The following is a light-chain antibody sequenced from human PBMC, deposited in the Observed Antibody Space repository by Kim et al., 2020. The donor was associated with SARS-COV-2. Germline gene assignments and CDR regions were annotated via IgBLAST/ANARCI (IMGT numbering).Light chain of an antibody. Sequence: GQSITNSCTGTSSDVGGYNYVSWYQQHPGKAPKHMIYDVSNRPSGVSNRFSGSKSGNTASLTISGLQAEDEADYYCSSYTSSSTRVFGGGTQLTVL. CDR3: SSYTSSSTRV. CDR1: SSDVGGYNY. V-gene: IGLV2-14*03. CDR2: DVS. J-gene: IGLJ3*02.